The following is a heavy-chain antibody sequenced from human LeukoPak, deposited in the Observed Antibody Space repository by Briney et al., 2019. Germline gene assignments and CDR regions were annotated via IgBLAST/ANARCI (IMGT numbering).Heavy chain of an antibody. CDR1: GFTVSSTY. J-gene: IGHJ4*02. CDR2: IYSGGSK. V-gene: IGHV3-53*01. Sequence: PGGSLRLSCAASGFTVSSTYMSWVRQAPGKGLEWVSAIYSGGSKYYADSVKGRFTISRDNSKNTLDLQMNSLRAEDTAVYYCARYGMGAMRGFDYWGQGTLVTVSS. CDR3: ARYGMGAMRGFDY. D-gene: IGHD1-26*01.